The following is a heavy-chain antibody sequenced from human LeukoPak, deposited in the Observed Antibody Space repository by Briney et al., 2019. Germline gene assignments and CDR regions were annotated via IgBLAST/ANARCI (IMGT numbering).Heavy chain of an antibody. D-gene: IGHD5-12*01. CDR3: ARVATRTGGH. Sequence: GGSLRLSCAASGFTFSSYSMNWVRQAPGKGLEWVSSISSSSSYIYYADSVKGRFTISRDNAKNSLYPQMNSLRAEDTAVYYCARVATRTGGHWGQGTLVTVSS. V-gene: IGHV3-21*01. J-gene: IGHJ4*02. CDR2: ISSSSSYI. CDR1: GFTFSSYS.